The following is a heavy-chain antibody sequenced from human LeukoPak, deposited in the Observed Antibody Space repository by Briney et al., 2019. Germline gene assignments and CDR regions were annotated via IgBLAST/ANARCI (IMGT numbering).Heavy chain of an antibody. CDR1: GYTFTSYG. CDR3: ARDSITLVRGVLGY. D-gene: IGHD3-10*01. Sequence: GASVKVSCKASGYTFTSYGISWVRQAPGQGLEWMGWISAYNGNTDYAQKLQGRVPMTTDTSTTTVYMELRSLRSDDTAMYYCARDSITLVRGVLGYWGQGTLVTVSS. CDR2: ISAYNGNT. V-gene: IGHV1-18*01. J-gene: IGHJ4*02.